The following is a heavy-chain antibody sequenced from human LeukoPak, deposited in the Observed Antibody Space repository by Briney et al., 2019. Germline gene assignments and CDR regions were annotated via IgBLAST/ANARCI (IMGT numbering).Heavy chain of an antibody. Sequence: GGSLRLSCAASGFTFSTYAMNWIRQAPGKGLEWVSVIYSGGSTYYADSVKGRFTISRDNAKNSLYLQMNSLRAEDTAVYYCARGEQRFDYWGQGTLVTVSS. V-gene: IGHV3-66*01. CDR3: ARGEQRFDY. CDR1: GFTFSTYA. CDR2: IYSGGST. J-gene: IGHJ4*02. D-gene: IGHD1/OR15-1a*01.